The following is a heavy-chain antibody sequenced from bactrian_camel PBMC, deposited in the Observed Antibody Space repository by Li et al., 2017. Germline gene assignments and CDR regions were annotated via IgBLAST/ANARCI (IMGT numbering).Heavy chain of an antibody. V-gene: IGHV3S44*01. J-gene: IGHJ4*01. CDR2: IEGADGTT. CDR1: GDIYDSYC. D-gene: IGHD6*01. CDR3: ATWTGNY. Sequence: DVQLVESGGGSAQAGGSLRVSCAYSGDIYDSYCMAWFRQTPGKERGGVAVIEGADGTTTYADSVKGRFTLSKDNAKTTMYLQMNSLKSEDAAMYYCATWTGNYWGQGTQVTVS.